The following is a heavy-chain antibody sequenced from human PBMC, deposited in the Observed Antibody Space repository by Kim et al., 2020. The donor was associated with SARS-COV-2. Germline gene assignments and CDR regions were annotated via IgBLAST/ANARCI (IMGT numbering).Heavy chain of an antibody. V-gene: IGHV5-51*01. Sequence: GESLKISCKGSGYSFTSYWIGWVRQMPGKGLEWMGIIYPGDSDTRYSPSFQGQVTISADKSISTAYLQWSSLKASDTAMYYCARLPFGWFGEPPGYFDYWGQGSLVTVSS. J-gene: IGHJ4*02. CDR3: ARLPFGWFGEPPGYFDY. D-gene: IGHD3-10*01. CDR2: IYPGDSDT. CDR1: GYSFTSYW.